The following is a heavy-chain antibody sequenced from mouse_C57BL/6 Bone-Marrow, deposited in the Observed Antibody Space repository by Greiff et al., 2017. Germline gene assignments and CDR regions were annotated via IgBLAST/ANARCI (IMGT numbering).Heavy chain of an antibody. CDR1: GFTFSDYG. J-gene: IGHJ2*01. CDR2: ISSGSSTI. CDR3: ARGRLRRAFDY. Sequence: EVKVEESGGGLVKPEGSLKLSCAASGFTFSDYGMHWVRQAPEKGLEWVAYISSGSSTIYYADKVKGRFTISRDNAKNTLFLQMTSLRSEDTAMYYCARGRLRRAFDYWGQGTTLTVSS. V-gene: IGHV5-17*01. D-gene: IGHD2-4*01.